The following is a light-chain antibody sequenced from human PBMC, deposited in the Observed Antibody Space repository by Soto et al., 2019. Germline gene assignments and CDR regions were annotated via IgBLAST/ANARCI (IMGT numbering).Light chain of an antibody. CDR2: ENV. V-gene: IGLV1-51*01. CDR3: GAWDSSLSEVV. CDR1: SSAALGIY. J-gene: IGLJ2*01. Sequence: QSVLTQPPSVSAAPGQKVTISCSGSSSAALGIYVSWYQHLPGTAPRLLIYENVKRPSGVPDRFSGSKSGTSATLGITGRLTEDEDDYYCGAWDSSLSEVVFGGGTKLTVL.